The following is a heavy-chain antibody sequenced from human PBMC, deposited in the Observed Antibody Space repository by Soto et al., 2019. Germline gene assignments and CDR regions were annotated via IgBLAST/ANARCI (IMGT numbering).Heavy chain of an antibody. Sequence: QVQLVQSGAEVKKPGDSVKVSCKAFDYTFTSYGITWERQAPGQGLEWMGWISVNHGNTNYAQKFQGRVTMTTDTSTNTAYMELWTLRSDDTASYYCARAFTYGSYWYFDLWGRGTLVTVSS. J-gene: IGHJ2*01. CDR1: DYTFTSYG. CDR3: ARAFTYGSYWYFDL. V-gene: IGHV1-18*01. D-gene: IGHD3-10*01. CDR2: ISVNHGNT.